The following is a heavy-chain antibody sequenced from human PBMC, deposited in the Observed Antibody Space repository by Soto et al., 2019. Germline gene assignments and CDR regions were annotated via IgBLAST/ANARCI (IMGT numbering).Heavy chain of an antibody. CDR2: ISSSGRII. CDR3: ARLGVGSAFDI. J-gene: IGHJ3*02. CDR1: GFTFSEYY. V-gene: IGHV3-11*01. D-gene: IGHD2-8*01. Sequence: QVQLVESGGGLVKPGGSLRLSCAASGFTFSEYYMSWIRQAPGKGLECISYISSSGRIIYYADSVKGRFTISRDNARNSLYLQMNSLSAEDTAVYYSARLGVGSAFDIWGQGTMVTVSS.